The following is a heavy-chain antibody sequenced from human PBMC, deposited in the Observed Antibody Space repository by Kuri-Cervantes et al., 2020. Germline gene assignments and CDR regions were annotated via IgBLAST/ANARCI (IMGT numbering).Heavy chain of an antibody. V-gene: IGHV3-9*01. CDR1: GFTFDDYA. CDR2: ISWNSGSI. D-gene: IGHD5-18*01. Sequence: SLKISCAASGFTFDDYAMHWVRQAPGKGLEWVSGISWNSGSIGYADSVKGRFVISRDNAKNSLYLQMNSLRAEDTAVYYCARAGSYGSFDYWGQGTLVTVSS. J-gene: IGHJ4*02. CDR3: ARAGSYGSFDY.